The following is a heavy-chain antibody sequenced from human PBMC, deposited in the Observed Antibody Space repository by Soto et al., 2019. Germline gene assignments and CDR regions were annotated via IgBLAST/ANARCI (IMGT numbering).Heavy chain of an antibody. V-gene: IGHV1-69*02. CDR1: GGPFSSHT. CDR2: TIPILGIT. CDR3: GISRHDSTYLYYGMDV. J-gene: IGHJ6*02. Sequence: QVQLVQSGAEVKKPRSSVKVTCKASGGPFSSHTISWVRQAPGQGLEWMGRTIPILGITNYAQKLQGRVTISADKFTSTAYMELSSLRSEDTAVYYCGISRHDSTYLYYGMDVWGQGTTVTVSS. D-gene: IGHD3-22*01.